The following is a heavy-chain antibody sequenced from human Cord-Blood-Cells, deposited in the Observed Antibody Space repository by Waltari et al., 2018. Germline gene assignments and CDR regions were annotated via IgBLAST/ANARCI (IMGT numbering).Heavy chain of an antibody. Sequence: VQLVQSGAEVKQPGSSVKVSCKESGGTLSSYPISWVRPAPGQGLEWMGGIIPIFGTANYAQKFQGRVTITADESTSTAYMELSSLRSEDTAVYYCARQTGYRGSYPDYWGQGTLVTVSS. CDR3: ARQTGYRGSYPDY. V-gene: IGHV1-69*01. CDR1: GGTLSSYP. CDR2: IIPIFGTA. D-gene: IGHD1-26*01. J-gene: IGHJ4*02.